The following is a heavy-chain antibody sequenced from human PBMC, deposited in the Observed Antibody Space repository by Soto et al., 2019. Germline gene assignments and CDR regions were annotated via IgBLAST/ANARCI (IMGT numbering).Heavy chain of an antibody. Sequence: SRKASGYTFTSYWMHWVRQAPGKGLEWVSVISGSGGSTYYADSVKGRFTISRDNSKNTLYLQMNSLRAEDTAVYYCAKDQPSRELRFLKWLLYCFDYWGQGTLVTVSS. CDR1: GYTFTSYW. CDR3: AKDQPSRELRFLKWLLYCFDY. V-gene: IGHV3-23*01. J-gene: IGHJ4*02. D-gene: IGHD3-3*01. CDR2: ISGSGGST.